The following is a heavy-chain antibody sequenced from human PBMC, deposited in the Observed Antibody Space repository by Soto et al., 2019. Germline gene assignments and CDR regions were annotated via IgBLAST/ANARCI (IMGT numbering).Heavy chain of an antibody. J-gene: IGHJ4*02. V-gene: IGHV3-23*01. Sequence: GGSLRLSCAASGFTFSSYAMSWVRQAPGKGLEWVSAISGSGGSTYYAASVKGRFTISRDNFKNTLYLQMNSLRAEGTAVYYCAKISYVVVVPAASLDYWGQGTLVTVSS. CDR1: GFTFSSYA. CDR3: AKISYVVVVPAASLDY. CDR2: ISGSGGST. D-gene: IGHD2-2*01.